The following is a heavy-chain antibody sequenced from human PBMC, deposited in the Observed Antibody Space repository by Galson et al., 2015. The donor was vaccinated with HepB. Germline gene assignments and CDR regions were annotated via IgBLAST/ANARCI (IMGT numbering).Heavy chain of an antibody. CDR2: ISNDGSNK. CDR1: GFTFNNYA. Sequence: SLRLSCAASGFTFNNYAMHWVRQAPGKGLEWVAVISNDGSNKRNADSAEGRFTISRDNSKNTLYLQMNSLRDEDTAVYYCAITINSACHNRDYWGQGTTGTVSS. V-gene: IGHV3-30*04. D-gene: IGHD5-12*01. J-gene: IGHJ4*02. CDR3: AITINSACHNRDY.